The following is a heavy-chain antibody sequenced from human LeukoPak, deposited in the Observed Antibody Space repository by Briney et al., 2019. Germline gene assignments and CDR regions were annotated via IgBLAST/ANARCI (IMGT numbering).Heavy chain of an antibody. V-gene: IGHV4-34*01. J-gene: IGHJ4*02. CDR2: INHSGST. CDR1: GGSFSGYY. CDR3: ARAPAYYYDSSGSGFDY. Sequence: SETLSLTCAVYGGSFSGYYWSWIRQPPGKGLEWIGEINHSGSTNYNPSLKSRVTISVDPSKNQFSLKLSSVTAADTAVYYCARAPAYYYDSSGSGFDYWGQGTLVTVSS. D-gene: IGHD3-22*01.